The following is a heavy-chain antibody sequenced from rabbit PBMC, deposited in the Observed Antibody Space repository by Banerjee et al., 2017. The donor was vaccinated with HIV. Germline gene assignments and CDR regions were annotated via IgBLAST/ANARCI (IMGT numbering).Heavy chain of an antibody. Sequence: QSLEESGGDLVKPGASLTLTCKASGFTLSSSYWICWVRQAPGKGLEWIGCIDFGGADTYYASWAEGRFTISAAASTTVTLQMTSLTAADTATYFSARHETGTSGWNLALWGQGTLVSVS. CDR2: IDFGGADT. J-gene: IGHJ3*01. D-gene: IGHD1-1*01. V-gene: IGHV1S40*01. CDR3: ARHETGTSGWNLAL. CDR1: GFTLSSSYW.